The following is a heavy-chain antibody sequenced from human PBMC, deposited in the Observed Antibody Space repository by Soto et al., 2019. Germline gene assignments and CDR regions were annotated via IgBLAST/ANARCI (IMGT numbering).Heavy chain of an antibody. CDR2: IYHSGST. Sequence: PSETLSLTCAVSGGSISSSNWLNWVRQPPGKGLEWIGEIYHSGSTNYNPSLKSRVTISIDKSKNQFSLKLGSVTAADTAVYYCARRWMVRGVMNWFDPWGQGTLVTVSS. D-gene: IGHD3-10*01. J-gene: IGHJ5*02. V-gene: IGHV4-4*02. CDR1: GGSISSSNW. CDR3: ARRWMVRGVMNWFDP.